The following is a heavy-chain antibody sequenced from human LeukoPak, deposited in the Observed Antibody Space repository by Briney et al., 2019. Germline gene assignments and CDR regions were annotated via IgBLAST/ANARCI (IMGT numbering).Heavy chain of an antibody. CDR1: GFSFSTYS. CDR3: ARDLGGYCSSTSCTTPFDY. Sequence: PGGSLRLSCAASGFSFSTYSMNWVRQAPGKGLEWVSSISSVSTYIYYADSVKGRFTISRDNAKNSLYLQMNSLRAEDTAVYYCARDLGGYCSSTSCTTPFDYWGQGTLVTVSS. D-gene: IGHD2-2*01. J-gene: IGHJ4*02. CDR2: ISSVSTYI. V-gene: IGHV3-21*01.